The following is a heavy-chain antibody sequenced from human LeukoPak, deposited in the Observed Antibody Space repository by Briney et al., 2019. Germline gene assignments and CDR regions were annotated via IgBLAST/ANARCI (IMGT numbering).Heavy chain of an antibody. CDR1: GFTFSSYA. Sequence: PGGSLRLPCAASGFTFSSYAMHWVRQAPGKGLEWVAVISYDGSNKYYADSVKGRFTISRDNSKNTLYLQMNSLRAEDTAVYYCARDRSYSSGWYRGNYYYYYGMDVWGQGTTVTVSS. CDR2: ISYDGSNK. CDR3: ARDRSYSSGWYRGNYYYYYGMDV. J-gene: IGHJ6*02. V-gene: IGHV3-30-3*01. D-gene: IGHD6-19*01.